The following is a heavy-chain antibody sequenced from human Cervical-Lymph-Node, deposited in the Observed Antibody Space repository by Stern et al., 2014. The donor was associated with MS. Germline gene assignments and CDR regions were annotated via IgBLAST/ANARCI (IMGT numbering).Heavy chain of an antibody. CDR3: ARQRYFDY. V-gene: IGHV5-51*01. CDR1: GYTFTSYW. Sequence: EVQLVESGPEVKRPGESLKISCQASGYTFTSYWIGWGRQMPGKGREWIAIIFPGGSDIRYSPSFQGQVTISADKSSSTAYLQWNNLKASDTAIYYCARQRYFDYWGQGTLVTVSS. J-gene: IGHJ4*02. CDR2: IFPGGSDI.